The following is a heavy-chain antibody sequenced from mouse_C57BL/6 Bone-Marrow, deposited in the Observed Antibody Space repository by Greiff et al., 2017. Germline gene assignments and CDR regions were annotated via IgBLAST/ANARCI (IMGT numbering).Heavy chain of an antibody. J-gene: IGHJ2*01. Sequence: QVQLQQSGAELAKPGASVKMSCKASGYTFTSYTMHWVKQRPGQGLEWIGYINPSSGYTKYNQKFKDKATLTADKSSSTAYMQLSSLTSEDSAVYYGCYDYDGFDYWGQGTTLTVSS. CDR1: GYTFTSYT. V-gene: IGHV1-4*01. CDR2: INPSSGYT. D-gene: IGHD2-4*01. CDR3: CYDYDGFDY.